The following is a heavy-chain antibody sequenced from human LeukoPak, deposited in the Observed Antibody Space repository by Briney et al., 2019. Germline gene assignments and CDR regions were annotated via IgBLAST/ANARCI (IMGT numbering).Heavy chain of an antibody. CDR1: GYTFTSYD. CDR2: MNPNSGNT. CDR3: ASSAIAAADSYDAFDI. D-gene: IGHD6-13*01. J-gene: IGHJ3*02. V-gene: IGHV1-8*01. Sequence: ASVKVSCKASGYTFTSYDINWVRQATGQGLEWMGWMNPNSGNTGYAQKFQGRVTMTRNTSISTAYMELSSLRSEDTAVYYCASSAIAAADSYDAFDIWGQGTMVTVSS.